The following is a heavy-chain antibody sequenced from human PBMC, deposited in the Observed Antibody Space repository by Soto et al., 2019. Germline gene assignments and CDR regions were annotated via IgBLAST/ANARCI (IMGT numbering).Heavy chain of an antibody. Sequence: AGGSLRLSCAASGFTFSSYSMNWVRQAPGKGLEWVSYISSSSSTIYYADSVKGRFTISRDNAKNSLYLQMNSLRDEDTAVYYCARDRAFGGVILYYFDYWGQGTLVTVSS. CDR1: GFTFSSYS. CDR3: ARDRAFGGVILYYFDY. D-gene: IGHD3-16*02. CDR2: ISSSSSTI. J-gene: IGHJ4*02. V-gene: IGHV3-48*02.